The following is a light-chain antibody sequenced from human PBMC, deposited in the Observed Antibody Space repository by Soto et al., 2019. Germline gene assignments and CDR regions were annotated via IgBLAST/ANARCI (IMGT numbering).Light chain of an antibody. CDR1: SSDIGDYNY. V-gene: IGLV2-14*01. CDR3: CSYTSSSTLVV. J-gene: IGLJ2*01. Sequence: QPVLTQPASVSGSPGQSITISCTGPSSDIGDYNYVSWYQQHPGKAPKLMIYEVRHRPSGVSYRFSGSKSGNTASLTISGLQAEDEADYYCCSYTSSSTLVVFGGGTKLTVL. CDR2: EVR.